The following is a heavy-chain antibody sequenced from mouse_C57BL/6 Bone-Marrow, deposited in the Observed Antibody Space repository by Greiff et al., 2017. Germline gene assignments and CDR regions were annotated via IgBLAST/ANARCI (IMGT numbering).Heavy chain of an antibody. J-gene: IGHJ4*01. CDR1: GFTFSSYA. CDR2: ISSGGDYI. CDR3: TRVRYSSSYYAMDY. Sequence: EVQGVESGEGLVKPGGSLKLSCAASGFTFSSYAMSWVRQTPEKRLEWVAYISSGGDYIYYADTVKGRFTISRDNARNTLYLQLSSLKTEDTAKYYCTRVRYSSSYYAMDYWGRGTSVTVSS. V-gene: IGHV5-9-1*02. D-gene: IGHD1-1*01.